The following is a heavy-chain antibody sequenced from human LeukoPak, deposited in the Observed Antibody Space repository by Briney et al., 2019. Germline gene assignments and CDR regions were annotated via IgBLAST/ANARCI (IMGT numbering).Heavy chain of an antibody. CDR2: IYTSGST. D-gene: IGHD3-3*01. CDR3: AREDYDFWSGLFDY. CDR1: GGSISSSSYY. V-gene: IGHV4-39*07. Sequence: SETLSLTCTVSGGSISSSSYYWGWIRQPPGKGLEWIGRIYTSGSTNYNPSLKSRVTMSVDTSKNQFSLKLSSVTAADTAVYYCAREDYDFWSGLFDYWGQGTLVTVSS. J-gene: IGHJ4*02.